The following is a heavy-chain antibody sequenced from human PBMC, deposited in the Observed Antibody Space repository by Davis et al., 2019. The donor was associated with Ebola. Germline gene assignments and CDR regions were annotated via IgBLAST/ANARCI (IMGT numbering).Heavy chain of an antibody. CDR2: TSWNSGSI. J-gene: IGHJ5*02. CDR3: ATFEVGTS. V-gene: IGHV3-9*01. D-gene: IGHD3-3*01. Sequence: GGSLRLSCASSGLTLADTALPRVWYAPGKGLEWVSGTSWNSGSIGYVDYVKVRFTISRDKAKNSLYLQMNRLRVEDTAVYYCATFEVGTSWGKGVLVTVAS. CDR1: GLTLADTA.